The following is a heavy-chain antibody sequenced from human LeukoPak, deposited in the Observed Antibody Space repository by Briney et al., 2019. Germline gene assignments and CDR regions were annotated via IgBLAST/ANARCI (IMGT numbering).Heavy chain of an antibody. CDR3: ARGSDTAAGLY. D-gene: IGHD6-13*01. Sequence: SETLSLTCAVYGGSFSGYYWSWIRQPPGKGLEWIGEINHSGSTNYNPSLKSRVSISVDSSKNQFSLKLSSVTAADTAVYYCARGSDTAAGLYWGQGTLVSVSS. CDR2: INHSGST. J-gene: IGHJ4*02. V-gene: IGHV4-34*01. CDR1: GGSFSGYY.